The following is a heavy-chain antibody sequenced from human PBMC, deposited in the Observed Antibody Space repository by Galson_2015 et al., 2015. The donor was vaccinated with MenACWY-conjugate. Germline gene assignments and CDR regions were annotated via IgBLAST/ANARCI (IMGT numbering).Heavy chain of an antibody. CDR3: ARTVDGGYGSWFDP. CDR1: GPTSFTND. V-gene: IGHV1-18*01. CDR2: ISGSNGYT. J-gene: IGHJ5*01. D-gene: IGHD5-12*01. Sequence: SVKVSCKASGPTSFTNDVSWLRQAPGQRFEWMGWISGSNGYTNYARKFQGRFTMRADNSTDTAHMELRSLTSDDTAVYYCARTVDGGYGSWFDPWGQGTLVIVSS.